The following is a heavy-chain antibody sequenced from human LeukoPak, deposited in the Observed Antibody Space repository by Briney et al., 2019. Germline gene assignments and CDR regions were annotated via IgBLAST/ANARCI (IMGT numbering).Heavy chain of an antibody. D-gene: IGHD3-10*01. CDR2: IYSGGRT. CDR1: VFTVSSDY. V-gene: IGHV3-53*01. CDR3: ARNPHILGVPPSGVDP. Sequence: PGGSLRLSCEASVFTVSSDYMNWARQAPGKGLEWVSVIYSGGRTYYADSVKGRFTISRDNAKNSLFLQMNSLRAEDTGIYYCARNPHILGVPPSGVDPWGQGTLVTVSS. J-gene: IGHJ5*02.